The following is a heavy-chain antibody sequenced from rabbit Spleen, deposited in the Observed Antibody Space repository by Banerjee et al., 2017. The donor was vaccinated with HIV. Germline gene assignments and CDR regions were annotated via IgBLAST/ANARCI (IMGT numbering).Heavy chain of an antibody. J-gene: IGHJ4*01. CDR3: ARGGGL. CDR1: GFDFTSYY. Sequence: QLKESGGGLVQPGGSLKLSCKAPGFDFTSYYMSWVRQAPGKGLEWIGYIDPVFGSAYYASWVNGRFSISRENTQNTVSLQLNSLTAADTATYFCARGGGLWGQGTLVTVS. V-gene: IGHV1S7*01. CDR2: IDPVFGSA.